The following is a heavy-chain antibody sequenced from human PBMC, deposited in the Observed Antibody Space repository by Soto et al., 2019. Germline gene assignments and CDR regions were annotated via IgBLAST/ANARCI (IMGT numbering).Heavy chain of an antibody. CDR3: ATPTPLRGAMITNINFDF. CDR1: GGTFSSYA. CDR2: IIPIFGTA. J-gene: IGHJ4*02. Sequence: SVKVSCKASGGTFSSYAISWVRQAPGQGLEWMGGIIPIFGTANYAQKFQGRVTITADKSTSTAYMELSSLRSEDTAVYYCATPTPLRGAMITNINFDFWGQGTPVTVSS. V-gene: IGHV1-69*06. D-gene: IGHD3-10*01.